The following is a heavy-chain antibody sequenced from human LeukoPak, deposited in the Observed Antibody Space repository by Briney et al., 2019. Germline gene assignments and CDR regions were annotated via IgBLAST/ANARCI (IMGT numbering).Heavy chain of an antibody. CDR1: GYSFTNYW. D-gene: IGHD3-22*01. CDR3: ARSRDSSGYYYLM. V-gene: IGHV5-51*01. J-gene: IGHJ4*01. Sequence: GESLEISCKGSGYSFTNYWIGWVRQMPGKGLEWMGIIYPDDSESKYSPSFQGQVTISADKSISTAYLQWSSLKASDTAMYYCARSRDSSGYYYLMWGQGALVTVSS. CDR2: IYPDDSES.